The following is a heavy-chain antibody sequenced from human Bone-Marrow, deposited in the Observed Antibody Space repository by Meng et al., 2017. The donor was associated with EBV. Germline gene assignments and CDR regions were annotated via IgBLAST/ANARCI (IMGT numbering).Heavy chain of an antibody. CDR3: AKSRSSTPGVVDY. J-gene: IGHJ4*02. V-gene: IGHV4-34*01. CDR1: GGSFSGYY. D-gene: IGHD3-10*01. CDR2: INHSGST. Sequence: QVQLQQWGAGLLKPSETLSLTCAVYGGSFSGYYWSWIRQPPGKGLEWIGEINHSGSTNYNPSLKSRVAISVDTSKNQFSLKLSSVTAADTAVYYCAKSRSSTPGVVDYWGQGTLVTVSS.